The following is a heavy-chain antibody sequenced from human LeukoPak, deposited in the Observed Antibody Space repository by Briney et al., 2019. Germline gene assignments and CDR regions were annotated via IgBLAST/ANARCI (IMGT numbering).Heavy chain of an antibody. V-gene: IGHV3-9*01. D-gene: IGHD1-26*01. Sequence: PGGSLRLSCAASGFTFDDYAMHWVRQAPGKGLEWVSGISWNSGSIGYADSVKGRFTISRDNAKNSLYLQMNSLRAEDTAVYYCVIRGGFQHWGQGTLVAVS. CDR1: GFTFDDYA. CDR3: VIRGGFQH. J-gene: IGHJ1*01. CDR2: ISWNSGSI.